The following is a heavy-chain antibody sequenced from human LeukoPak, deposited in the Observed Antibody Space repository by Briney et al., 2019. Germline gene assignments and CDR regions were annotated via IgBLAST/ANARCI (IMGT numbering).Heavy chain of an antibody. J-gene: IGHJ4*02. D-gene: IGHD4/OR15-4a*01. Sequence: GGSLRLSCAASGFTFSNAWMSWVRQAPGKGLEWVSYISSSGSSIYYADSVKGRFTISRDNAKNSLYLQMNSLRAEDTAVYYCARDVVLTPGVYFDYWGQGTLVTVSS. CDR2: ISSSGSSI. CDR3: ARDVVLTPGVYFDY. V-gene: IGHV3-11*04. CDR1: GFTFSNAW.